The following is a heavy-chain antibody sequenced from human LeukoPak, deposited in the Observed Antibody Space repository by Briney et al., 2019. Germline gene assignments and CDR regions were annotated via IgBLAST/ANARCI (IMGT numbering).Heavy chain of an antibody. CDR3: AARPGEVAVPFDY. CDR2: ISGGGDIT. D-gene: IGHD2-21*01. CDR1: GVTFSTHA. J-gene: IGHJ4*02. V-gene: IGHV3-23*01. Sequence: GGSLRLSCAASGVTFSTHAMTWVRQAPGKGLGWVSVISGGGDITFYGDSVKGRFTISRDNSKNTLYLQMHSVRAEDTAVYYCAARPGEVAVPFDYWGQGSLVTVSS.